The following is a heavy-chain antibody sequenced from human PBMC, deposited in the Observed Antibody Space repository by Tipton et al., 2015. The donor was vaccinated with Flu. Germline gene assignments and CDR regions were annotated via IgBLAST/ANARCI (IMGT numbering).Heavy chain of an antibody. Sequence: TLSLTCAVYGGSFSGYYWGWIRQPPGKGLEWIGEINHSGSTNYNPSLKSRVTISVDTSKSQFSLKLRSVTAADTAVYYCARLSYYDVDLKNFYFDYWGQGALVTVSS. CDR3: ARLSYYDVDLKNFYFDY. J-gene: IGHJ4*02. D-gene: IGHD3-10*02. CDR2: INHSGST. CDR1: GGSFSGYY. V-gene: IGHV4-34*01.